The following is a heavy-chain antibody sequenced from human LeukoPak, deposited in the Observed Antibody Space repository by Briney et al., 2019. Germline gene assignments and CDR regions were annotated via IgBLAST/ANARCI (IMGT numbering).Heavy chain of an antibody. CDR2: VHYRST. CDR3: ATGRSIRYFDY. J-gene: IGHJ4*02. Sequence: PSETLSLTCTVSGVSIFSSYWNWVRQPPGKGLEWIGYVHYRSTNYNPSLKSRVTISVDTSKSQFSLKLSSATAADTAVYYCATGRSIRYFDYWGQGTLLTVSS. CDR1: GVSIFSSY. V-gene: IGHV4-59*12. D-gene: IGHD3-9*01.